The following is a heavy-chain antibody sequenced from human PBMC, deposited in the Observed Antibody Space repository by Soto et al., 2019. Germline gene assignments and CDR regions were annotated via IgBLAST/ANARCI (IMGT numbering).Heavy chain of an antibody. CDR2: ISTSGSTI. Sequence: EVQLVESGGGLVQPGGSLRLSCAASGFTFSSYSINWVRQAPGKGLEWVSYISTSGSTIYYADSVKGRFTISRDNARNSVYLQVNSLRAEETAVYYCAREGGMDVWGQGTTVTVSS. J-gene: IGHJ6*02. CDR1: GFTFSSYS. CDR3: AREGGMDV. V-gene: IGHV3-48*01.